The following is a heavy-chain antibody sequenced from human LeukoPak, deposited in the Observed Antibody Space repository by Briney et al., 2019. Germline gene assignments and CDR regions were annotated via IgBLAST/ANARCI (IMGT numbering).Heavy chain of an antibody. CDR1: GITFSSYW. J-gene: IGHJ3*02. V-gene: IGHV3-74*01. Sequence: GGSLRLSCAASGITFSSYWMDWVRQAPGKGLVWVSRINVDGSSTSYADSVKGQFTLSRDNAKNTLYLQMNSLRAEDTAVYYCARDFIAAAGIDAFDIWGQGTMVTVSS. CDR3: ARDFIAAAGIDAFDI. CDR2: INVDGSST. D-gene: IGHD6-13*01.